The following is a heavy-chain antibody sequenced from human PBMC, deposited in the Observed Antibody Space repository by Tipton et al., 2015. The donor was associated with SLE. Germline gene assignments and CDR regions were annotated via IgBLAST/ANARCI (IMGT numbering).Heavy chain of an antibody. CDR2: INTDGSST. Sequence: SLRLSCAASGFTFSSYWMHWVRQAPGKGLVWVSRINTDGSSTSYADSVKGRFTISRDNAKNTLYLQMNSLRAEDTAVYYCARRLDYCSGGFCCYYYGMGVWGHGTTVTVSS. D-gene: IGHD2-15*01. J-gene: IGHJ6*02. V-gene: IGHV3-74*01. CDR3: ARRLDYCSGGFCCYYYGMGV. CDR1: GFTFSSYW.